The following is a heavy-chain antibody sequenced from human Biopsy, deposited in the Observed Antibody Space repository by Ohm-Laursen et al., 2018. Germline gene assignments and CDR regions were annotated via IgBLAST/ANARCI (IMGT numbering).Heavy chain of an antibody. CDR3: ARGRTHLLPDHDWFDP. D-gene: IGHD1-14*01. CDR1: GVTLSGYG. CDR2: ISASSSYI. V-gene: IGHV3-21*06. J-gene: IGHJ5*02. Sequence: SLRLSCTASGVTLSGYGMNWVRQAPGKGLEWVSSISASSSYIHYADSVKGRFTVSRDNTKNSVYLQMNSLRVEDTGVYYCARGRTHLLPDHDWFDPWGQGTLVTVSS.